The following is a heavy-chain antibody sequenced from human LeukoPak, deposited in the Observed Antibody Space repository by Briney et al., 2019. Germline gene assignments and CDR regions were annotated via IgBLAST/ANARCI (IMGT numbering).Heavy chain of an antibody. CDR2: IKSKTDGGTT. Sequence: PGGSLRLSCAASGFTFDKAWMNWGRQAPGKGLEWVGRIKSKTDGGTTDYAAPVKGRFTISRDDSKNTLYLQMNSLKTEDTAVYYCARVGYGIVGAIPGAFDIWGQGTMVTVSS. CDR3: ARVGYGIVGAIPGAFDI. J-gene: IGHJ3*02. D-gene: IGHD1-26*01. CDR1: GFTFDKAW. V-gene: IGHV3-15*01.